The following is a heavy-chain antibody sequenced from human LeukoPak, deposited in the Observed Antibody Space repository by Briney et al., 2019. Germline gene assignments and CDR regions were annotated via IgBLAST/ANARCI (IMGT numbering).Heavy chain of an antibody. Sequence: GGSLRLSCAASGFTFSSYWMHWVRQAPGKGLVWVSRIKSDGSTNYADSVKGRFTISRDNAKNTLSLQMNSLRAEDTGVYYCARAPSEIGGYYPEYFRHWGQGTLVTVYS. CDR1: GFTFSSYW. V-gene: IGHV3-74*01. J-gene: IGHJ1*01. CDR3: ARAPSEIGGYYPEYFRH. D-gene: IGHD3-22*01. CDR2: IKSDGST.